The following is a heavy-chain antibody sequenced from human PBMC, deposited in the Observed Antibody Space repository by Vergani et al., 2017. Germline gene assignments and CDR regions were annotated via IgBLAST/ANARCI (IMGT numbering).Heavy chain of an antibody. D-gene: IGHD3-10*01. CDR1: GGSFSGYY. V-gene: IGHV4-34*01. CDR2: INHSGST. CDR3: ARGFDMVRGVILNPVHDAFDI. J-gene: IGHJ3*02. Sequence: QVQLQQWGAGLLKPSETLSLTCAVYGGSFSGYYWSWIRQPPGKGLEWNGEINHSGSTNYNPSLKSRVTISVDTSKNQFSLKLSSVTAADTAVYYCARGFDMVRGVILNPVHDAFDIWGQGTMVTVSS.